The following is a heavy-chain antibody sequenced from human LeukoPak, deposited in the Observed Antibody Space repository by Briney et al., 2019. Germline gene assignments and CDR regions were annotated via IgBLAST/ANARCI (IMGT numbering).Heavy chain of an antibody. CDR1: GGSISSYY. Sequence: SETLSLTCTVSGGSISSYYWSWIRQPPGKGLEWIGYIYYSGSTNYSPSLKSRVTISVDTSKNQFSLKLSSVTAADTAVYCCARLYGSVLEWPSSWYQYDGAAGYYGMDVWGQGTTVTVSS. J-gene: IGHJ6*02. D-gene: IGHD6-13*01. CDR3: ARLYGSVLEWPSSWYQYDGAAGYYGMDV. CDR2: IYYSGST. V-gene: IGHV4-59*08.